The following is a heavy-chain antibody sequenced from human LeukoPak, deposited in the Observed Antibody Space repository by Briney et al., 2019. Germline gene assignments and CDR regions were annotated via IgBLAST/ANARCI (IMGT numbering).Heavy chain of an antibody. CDR3: ARDRGYCTSTNCYGFYYYMDV. J-gene: IGHJ6*03. D-gene: IGHD2-2*01. CDR1: GFTFGTYW. Sequence: GGSLRLSCAASGFTFGTYWMNWVRQAPGKGLEWVAIINQDGSLKYYVDSVKGRFTISRDNPKNSLYLQMDSLRAEDAAVYFCARDRGYCTSTNCYGFYYYMDVWGKGTTVTVSS. CDR2: INQDGSLK. V-gene: IGHV3-7*01.